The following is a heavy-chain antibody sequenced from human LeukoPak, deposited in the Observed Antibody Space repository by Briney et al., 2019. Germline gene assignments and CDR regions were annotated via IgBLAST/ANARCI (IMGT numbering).Heavy chain of an antibody. V-gene: IGHV3-15*05. CDR3: TTVTLRPVGL. J-gene: IGHJ4*02. D-gene: IGHD3-10*01. CDR2: IKSKSDGGTT. CDR1: GFTFDDYG. Sequence: GGSLRLSCAASGFTFDDYGMSWVRQAPGKGLEWVGRIKSKSDGGTTDYAAPVKGRFTISRDDSKNTLFPQVNSLKIEDTAVYYCTTVTLRPVGLWGQGTLVTVSS.